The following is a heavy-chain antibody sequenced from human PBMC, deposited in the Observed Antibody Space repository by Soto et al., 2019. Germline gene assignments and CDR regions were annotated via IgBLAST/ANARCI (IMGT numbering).Heavy chain of an antibody. CDR2: IYPGGVNI. V-gene: IGHV1-46*03. J-gene: IGHJ6*02. Sequence: ASVTVSWQAVGYGFTSHYIHWVRQAPGQGLEWMGTIYPGGVNIAYAQKFKGRVTMTKDTSTSTVYMELNSLTSEDTAVYYCAREYTGRYYYGMDVWGQGTTVTVSS. CDR3: AREYTGRYYYGMDV. D-gene: IGHD2-2*02. CDR1: GYGFTSHY.